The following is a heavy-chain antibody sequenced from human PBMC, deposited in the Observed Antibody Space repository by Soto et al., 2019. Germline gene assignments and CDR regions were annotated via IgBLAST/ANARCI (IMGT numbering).Heavy chain of an antibody. J-gene: IGHJ6*03. CDR2: IIPILGIA. V-gene: IGHV1-69*02. CDR3: ARSPGNYYYYYYMDV. Sequence: QVQLVQSGAEVKKPGSSVKVSCKASGGTFSSYTISWVRQAPGQGLEWMGRIIPILGIANYAQKFQGRVMITADKSTSTAYMELSSLRSEDTAVYYCARSPGNYYYYYYMDVWGKGTTVTVSS. CDR1: GGTFSSYT.